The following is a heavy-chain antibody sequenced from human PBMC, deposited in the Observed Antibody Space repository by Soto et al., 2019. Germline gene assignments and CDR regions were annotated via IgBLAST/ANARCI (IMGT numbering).Heavy chain of an antibody. CDR1: GFPFREFG. CDR2: ISYDGSD. J-gene: IGHJ4*02. Sequence: QMQLVESGGCVVQPGRSLRLSCVASGFPFREFGMHWVRQAPGKGLEWVALISYDGSDYADSVKGRFTISRDDSRDTLFLHMDNLRPDDTGVYYCARRWNYYLDFWGQGTLVAVSS. D-gene: IGHD1-1*01. CDR3: ARRWNYYLDF. V-gene: IGHV3-33*05.